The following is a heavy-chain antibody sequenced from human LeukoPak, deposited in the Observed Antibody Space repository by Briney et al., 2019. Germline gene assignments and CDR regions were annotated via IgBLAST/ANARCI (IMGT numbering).Heavy chain of an antibody. CDR3: ARELRSGWYYFDY. D-gene: IGHD6-19*01. Sequence: GASVKVSCKPSGYTFNSYGINWVRQATGQGLEWMGWMNPNSGNTGYAQKFQGRVTMTRNTSISTAYMELSSLRSEDTAVYYCARELRSGWYYFDYWGQGTLVTVSS. CDR1: GYTFNSYG. CDR2: MNPNSGNT. J-gene: IGHJ4*02. V-gene: IGHV1-8*02.